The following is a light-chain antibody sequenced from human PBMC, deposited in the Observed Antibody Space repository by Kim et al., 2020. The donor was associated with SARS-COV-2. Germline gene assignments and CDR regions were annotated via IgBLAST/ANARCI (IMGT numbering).Light chain of an antibody. CDR2: DVR. V-gene: IGLV2-14*03. CDR1: SSDIGISDY. Sequence: QSALTQPASVSGSPGQSITISCTGTSSDIGISDYVSWSQQHPGKAPKLMIYDVRKRPSGVSDRFSGSKSGNTASLTISGLQAEDEADYYCASYTSTYTWVFGGGTKLTVL. CDR3: ASYTSTYTWV. J-gene: IGLJ3*02.